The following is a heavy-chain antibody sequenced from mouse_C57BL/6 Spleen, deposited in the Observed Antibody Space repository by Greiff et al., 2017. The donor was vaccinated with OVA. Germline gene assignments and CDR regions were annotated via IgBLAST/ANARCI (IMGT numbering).Heavy chain of an antibody. V-gene: IGHV1-5*01. Sequence: VQLQQSGTVLARPGASVKMSCKTSGYTFTSYWMHWVKQRPGQGLEWIGAIYPGNSDTSYNQKFKGKAKLTAVTSASTAYMELSSLTNEDSAVYYCTICYYGSSWFAYWGQGTLVTVSA. CDR1: GYTFTSYW. D-gene: IGHD1-1*01. CDR2: IYPGNSDT. J-gene: IGHJ3*01. CDR3: TICYYGSSWFAY.